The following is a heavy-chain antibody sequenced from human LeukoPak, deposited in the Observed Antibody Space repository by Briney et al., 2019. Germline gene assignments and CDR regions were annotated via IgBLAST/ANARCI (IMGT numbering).Heavy chain of an antibody. J-gene: IGHJ6*02. Sequence: PGGSLRLSCAASGFTFNSYWMNWARLAPGKGLEWVASINHNGNVNYYVDSVKGRFTISRDNAKNSLYLQMSNLRAEDTAVYFCARGGGLDVWGQGATVTVSS. V-gene: IGHV3-7*03. CDR1: GFTFNSYW. CDR3: ARGGGLDV. CDR2: INHNGNVN. D-gene: IGHD3-16*01.